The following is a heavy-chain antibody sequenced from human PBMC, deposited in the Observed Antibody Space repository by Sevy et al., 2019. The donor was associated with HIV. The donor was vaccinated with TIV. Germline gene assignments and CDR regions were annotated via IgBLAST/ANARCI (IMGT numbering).Heavy chain of an antibody. CDR3: AKDIPGYSGFDH. J-gene: IGHJ4*02. Sequence: GGSLRLSCAASGFTFDDYTMHWVRQVPGKGLEWVSLISWDAKKTDYADSVEGRFTVSRDNRKNSLYLQMNSVRSEDTSLYFCAKDIPGYSGFDHWGQGTLVTVSS. CDR1: GFTFDDYT. D-gene: IGHD3-10*01. V-gene: IGHV3-43*01. CDR2: ISWDAKKT.